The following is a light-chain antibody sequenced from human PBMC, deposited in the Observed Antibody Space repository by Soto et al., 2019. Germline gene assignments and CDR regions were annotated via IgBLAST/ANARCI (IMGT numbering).Light chain of an antibody. V-gene: IGKV3-20*01. CDR1: QSVSSSY. CDR2: GAS. Sequence: EIVLTQSPGTLSLSPGERATLSCRASQSVSSSYLAWYQQKPGQAPRLLIYGASSRGTGIPDRFSGSGSGTDFTLTISRLEPEDFAVYYCQQYGSSPCTFGPGTKVDIK. CDR3: QQYGSSPCT. J-gene: IGKJ3*01.